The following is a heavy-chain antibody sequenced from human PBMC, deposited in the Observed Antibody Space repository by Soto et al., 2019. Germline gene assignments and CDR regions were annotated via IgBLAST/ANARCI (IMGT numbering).Heavy chain of an antibody. CDR2: INHSGST. CDR1: GGSFSGYY. Sequence: QVQLQQWGAGLLKPSETLSLTCAVYGGSFSGYYWSWIRQPPGKGPEWIGEINHSGSTNYNPSLKSRVTISVDTSKNQFSLKLSSVTAADTAVYYCARGREYSSSWYRLYYYYYGMDVWGQGTTVTVSS. J-gene: IGHJ6*02. V-gene: IGHV4-34*01. D-gene: IGHD6-13*01. CDR3: ARGREYSSSWYRLYYYYYGMDV.